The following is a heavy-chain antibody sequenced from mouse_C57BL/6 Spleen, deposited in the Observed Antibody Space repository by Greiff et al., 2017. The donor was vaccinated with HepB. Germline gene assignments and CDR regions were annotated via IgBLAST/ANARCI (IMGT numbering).Heavy chain of an antibody. CDR2: ISGGGGNT. Sequence: DVMLVESGGGLVKPGGSLKLSCAASGFTFSSYTMSWVRQTPEKRLEWVATISGGGGNTYYPDSVKGRFTISRDNAKNTLYLQMSSLRSEDTALYYCARHAYYYGSSHFAYWGQGTLVTVSA. CDR3: ARHAYYYGSSHFAY. D-gene: IGHD1-1*01. CDR1: GFTFSSYT. V-gene: IGHV5-9*01. J-gene: IGHJ3*01.